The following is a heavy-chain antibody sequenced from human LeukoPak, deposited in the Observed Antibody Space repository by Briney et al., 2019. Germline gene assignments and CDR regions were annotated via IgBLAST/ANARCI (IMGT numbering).Heavy chain of an antibody. CDR2: ISGSGNGGSI. Sequence: PGGSLRLSCSASGFVFSIYTMYWVRQAPGKGPEYVSTISGSGNGGSIYYADSVKGRFTISRDDSKSILYLQMNGLRSEDTAVYYCVKDFGRVRGTPDFWGQGTLVTVSS. CDR1: GFVFSIYT. J-gene: IGHJ4*02. D-gene: IGHD3-16*01. CDR3: VKDFGRVRGTPDF. V-gene: IGHV3-64D*06.